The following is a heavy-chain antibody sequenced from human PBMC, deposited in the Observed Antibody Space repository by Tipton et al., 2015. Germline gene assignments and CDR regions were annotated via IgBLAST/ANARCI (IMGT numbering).Heavy chain of an antibody. CDR2: ISSSSSTK. Sequence: SLRLSCAASGFTFSSYSMNWVRQAPGKGLEWVSYISSSSSTKYYADSVKGRFTISRDNAKNSLYLQMNSLRDEDTAVYYCARELASWYYYYGMDVWGQGTTVTVSS. D-gene: IGHD3-10*01. J-gene: IGHJ6*02. CDR3: ARELASWYYYYGMDV. V-gene: IGHV3-48*02. CDR1: GFTFSSYS.